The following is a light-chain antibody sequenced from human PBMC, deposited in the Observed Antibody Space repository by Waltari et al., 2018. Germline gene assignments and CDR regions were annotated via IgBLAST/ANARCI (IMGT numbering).Light chain of an antibody. CDR1: SIRRYY. CDR3: LSRDTSSTRL. Sequence: SSELTQDPAVSVALGQTVRLTCQGDSIRRYYASWYHQRPGQAPILVLYGQDNRPSGIPDRFSGSTSGKTASLTITGAQAEDEDDYYCLSRDTSSTRLFGGGTRLTV. V-gene: IGLV3-19*01. CDR2: GQD. J-gene: IGLJ2*01.